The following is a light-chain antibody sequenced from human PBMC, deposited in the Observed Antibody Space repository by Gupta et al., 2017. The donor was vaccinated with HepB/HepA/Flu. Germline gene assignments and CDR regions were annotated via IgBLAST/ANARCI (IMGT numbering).Light chain of an antibody. J-gene: IGKJ4*01. CDR1: QSVSRY. CDR3: QQRNIWPLT. V-gene: IGKV3-11*01. CDR2: EAS. Sequence: EILLTQSPATLSLSPGERATLSCRASQSVSRYLAWYQQKPGQAPRLLIYEASNRAAGIPGRFSGSGSGTDFTLTISSLEPEDFAVYYCQQRNIWPLTFGGGTKLEIQ.